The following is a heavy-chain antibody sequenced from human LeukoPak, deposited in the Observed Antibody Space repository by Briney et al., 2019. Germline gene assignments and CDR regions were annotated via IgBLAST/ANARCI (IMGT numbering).Heavy chain of an antibody. CDR3: ARHNYDILTGYGY. Sequence: GGSLRLSCAASGFTVSSNYMSWVRQAPGKGLEWVSVIYSGGSTYYADSVKGRFTISRDNSKNTLYLQMNSLRAEDTAVYYCARHNYDILTGYGYWGQGTLVTVSS. D-gene: IGHD3-9*01. CDR2: IYSGGST. V-gene: IGHV3-66*04. CDR1: GFTVSSNY. J-gene: IGHJ4*02.